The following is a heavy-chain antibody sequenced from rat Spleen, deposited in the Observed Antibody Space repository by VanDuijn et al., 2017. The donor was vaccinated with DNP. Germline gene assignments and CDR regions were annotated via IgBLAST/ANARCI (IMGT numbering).Heavy chain of an antibody. Sequence: EVQLVESGGALVQPGRSLKLSCVASGFIFNKYGMAWVRQASTTGLEWVASITSGGGTTNYRDSVKGRFTISRDDARNTLYLQMNSLRSEDSATYYCAREGYYYDGSFLDALDAWGQGTSVTVSS. CDR1: GFIFNKYG. CDR3: AREGYYYDGSFLDALDA. CDR2: ITSGGGTT. V-gene: IGHV5S13*01. J-gene: IGHJ4*01. D-gene: IGHD1-12*02.